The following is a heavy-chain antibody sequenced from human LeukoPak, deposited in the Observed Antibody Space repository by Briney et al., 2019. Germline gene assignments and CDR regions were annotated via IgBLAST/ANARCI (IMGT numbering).Heavy chain of an antibody. CDR3: ARPYCSGGSCYFDY. D-gene: IGHD2-15*01. CDR2: IYPGGSDT. J-gene: IGHJ4*02. V-gene: IGHV5-51*01. CDR1: GYSFTSYW. Sequence: GESLKISCKGSGYSFTSYWIGWLRQMPGKGLEWMGIIYPGGSDTRYSPSFQGQVTISADKSISTAYLQWSSLKASDTAMYYCARPYCSGGSCYFDYWGQGTLVSVSS.